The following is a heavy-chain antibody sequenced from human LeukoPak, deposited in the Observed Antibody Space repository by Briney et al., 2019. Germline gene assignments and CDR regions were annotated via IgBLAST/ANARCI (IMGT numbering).Heavy chain of an antibody. D-gene: IGHD3-3*01. Sequence: PGGSLRLSCAASGFTFSDYYMSWVRQAPGKGLEWVSYVSQSGTTIYYADSVKGRFTISRDNGKNSLYPQMNSLRADDTAVYYCARSGYWSTYYYYGMDVWGQGTTVTVSS. J-gene: IGHJ6*02. V-gene: IGHV3-11*04. CDR2: VSQSGTTI. CDR3: ARSGYWSTYYYYGMDV. CDR1: GFTFSDYY.